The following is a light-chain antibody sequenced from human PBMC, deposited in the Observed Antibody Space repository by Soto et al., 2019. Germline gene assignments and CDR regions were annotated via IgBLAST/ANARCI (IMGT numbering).Light chain of an antibody. V-gene: IGLV3-21*02. CDR1: KIGTKS. Sequence: SYELTQPPSVSVAPGQTARITCGGNKIGTKSVHWYQQKPGQAPVLVVFDDSDRPSGIPEQFSGSNSGNTATLTISRVEAGDEADYYCQVWDSSTDQNVVFGGGTKLTVL. CDR2: DDS. J-gene: IGLJ2*01. CDR3: QVWDSSTDQNVV.